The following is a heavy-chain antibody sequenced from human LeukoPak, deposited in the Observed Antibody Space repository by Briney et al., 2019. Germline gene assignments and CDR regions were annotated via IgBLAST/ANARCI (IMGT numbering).Heavy chain of an antibody. CDR3: ARRTAMVTPGYYYYYYMDV. CDR1: GGTFSSYA. V-gene: IGHV1-69*06. Sequence: SVKVSCKASGGTFSSYAISWVRQAPGQGLEWMGGIIPTFGTANYAQKFQGRVTITADKSTSTAYMELSSLRSEDTAVYYCARRTAMVTPGYYYYYYMDVWGKGTTVTVSS. J-gene: IGHJ6*03. CDR2: IIPTFGTA. D-gene: IGHD5-18*01.